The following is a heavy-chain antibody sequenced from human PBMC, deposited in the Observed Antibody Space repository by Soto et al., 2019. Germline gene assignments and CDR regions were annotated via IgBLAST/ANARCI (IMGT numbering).Heavy chain of an antibody. CDR3: TRDPRSADY. Sequence: QVQLVESGGGLVKPGGSLRLSCAASGFTFSNFYMSWIRQAPGKGLEWLSYISPSNTYTNYADSVKGRFTISRDDAKNSLYLQMNSLRAEDTAVYYCTRDPRSADYWGQGTLVAVSS. J-gene: IGHJ4*02. V-gene: IGHV3-11*05. CDR2: ISPSNTYT. CDR1: GFTFSNFY.